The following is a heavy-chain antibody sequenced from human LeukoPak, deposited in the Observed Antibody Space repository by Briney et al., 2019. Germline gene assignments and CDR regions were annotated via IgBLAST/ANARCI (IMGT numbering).Heavy chain of an antibody. CDR3: ARFEFSPGYFDY. V-gene: IGHV4-59*01. J-gene: IGHJ4*02. D-gene: IGHD3-10*01. Sequence: SETLSLTCTVSGGSMSRYYWSWIRQPPGKGLEWLGYIYYSGSTNYNPSLKSRVTISVDTSKNQFSLKLNSVTAADTAVYYCARFEFSPGYFDYWGQGTLVTVSS. CDR1: GGSMSRYY. CDR2: IYYSGST.